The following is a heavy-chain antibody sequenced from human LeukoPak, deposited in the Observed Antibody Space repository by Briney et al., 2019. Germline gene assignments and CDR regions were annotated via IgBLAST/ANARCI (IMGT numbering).Heavy chain of an antibody. CDR3: ARVIAARSDAFDI. V-gene: IGHV4-59*01. J-gene: IGHJ3*02. D-gene: IGHD6-6*01. CDR1: GGSISSYY. CDR2: IYYSGST. Sequence: PSETLSLTRTVSGGSISSYYWSWIRQPPGKGLEWIGYIYYSGSTNYNPSLKSRVTISVDTSKNQFSLKLSSVTAADTAVYYCARVIAARSDAFDIWGQGTMVTVSS.